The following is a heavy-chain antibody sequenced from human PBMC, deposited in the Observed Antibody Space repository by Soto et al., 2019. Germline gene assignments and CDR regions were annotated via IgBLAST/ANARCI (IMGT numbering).Heavy chain of an antibody. CDR2: IIPIFGTA. V-gene: IGHV1-69*01. Sequence: QVQLVQSGAEVKKPGSSVKVSCKVSGGTFRSYPISWVQQAPGQGLGWMGGIIPIFGTANYAQKFQGRVTITADESTSTAYMELSSLRSEDTAVYYCARDPPGGAWGMDVWGQGTTVTVSS. D-gene: IGHD1-26*01. J-gene: IGHJ6*02. CDR1: GGTFRSYP. CDR3: ARDPPGGAWGMDV.